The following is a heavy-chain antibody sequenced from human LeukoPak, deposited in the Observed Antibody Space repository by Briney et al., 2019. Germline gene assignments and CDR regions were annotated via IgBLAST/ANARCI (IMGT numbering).Heavy chain of an antibody. CDR1: GFTFSSYG. CDR2: IRGGGDRT. Sequence: PGGSLRLSCAASGFTFSSYGMSWVRQAPGKGLEWVSAIRGGGDRTHYADSVKGRFTISRDNSKNTLYLQMNSLRAEDTAVYYCAKVMQPRGGPAFDIWGQGTMVTVSS. J-gene: IGHJ3*02. D-gene: IGHD3-16*01. CDR3: AKVMQPRGGPAFDI. V-gene: IGHV3-23*01.